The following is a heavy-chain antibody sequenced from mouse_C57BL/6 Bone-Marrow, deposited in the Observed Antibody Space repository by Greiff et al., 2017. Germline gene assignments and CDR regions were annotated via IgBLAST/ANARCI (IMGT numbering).Heavy chain of an antibody. J-gene: IGHJ2*01. CDR2: ISSGGSYT. Sequence: EVKLMESGGDLVKPGGSLKLSCAASGFTFSSYGMSWVRQTPDKRLEWVATISSGGSYTYYPDSVKGRFTLSRDNAKNTRYLQMSSLKSEDTAMYYCARQDSFDYWGQGTTLTVSS. CDR3: ARQDSFDY. CDR1: GFTFSSYG. V-gene: IGHV5-6*01.